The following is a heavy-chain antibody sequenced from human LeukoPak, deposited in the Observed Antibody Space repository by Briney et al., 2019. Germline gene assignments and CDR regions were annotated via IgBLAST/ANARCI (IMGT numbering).Heavy chain of an antibody. Sequence: GGSLRLSCAASGFTFSSYSMNWVRQAPGKGLEWVSSISSSSSSYIYYADSVKGRFTISRDNAKNSLYLQMNSLRAEDTAVYYCARDCSSGWYPAGDFDYWGQGTLVTVSS. J-gene: IGHJ4*02. CDR1: GFTFSSYS. D-gene: IGHD6-19*01. V-gene: IGHV3-21*01. CDR2: ISSSSSSYI. CDR3: ARDCSSGWYPAGDFDY.